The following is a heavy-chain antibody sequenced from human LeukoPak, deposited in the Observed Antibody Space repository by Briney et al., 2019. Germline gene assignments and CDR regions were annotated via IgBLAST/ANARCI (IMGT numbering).Heavy chain of an antibody. CDR1: GGTFNSYA. CDR3: ARAAPHYLYFDY. J-gene: IGHJ4*02. Sequence: SVKVSCKASGGTFNSYAISWVRQAPGQGLEWMGGIIPIFGTANYAQKFQGRVTITADESTSTAYMELSSLRSEDTAVYYCARAAPHYLYFDYWGQGTLVTVSS. CDR2: IIPIFGTA. D-gene: IGHD3-10*01. V-gene: IGHV1-69*13.